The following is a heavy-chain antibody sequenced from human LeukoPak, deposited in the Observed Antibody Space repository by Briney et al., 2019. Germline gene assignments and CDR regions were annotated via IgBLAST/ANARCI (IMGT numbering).Heavy chain of an antibody. CDR2: INPNSGGT. Sequence: KPGASVKVSCKASGYTLTGYYMHWVRQAPGQGLEWMGWINPNSGGTNYAQKFQGRVTMTRDTSISTAYMELSRLRSDDTAVYYCARIGYCSGGSCPFDYWGQGTLVTVSS. D-gene: IGHD2-15*01. J-gene: IGHJ4*02. CDR3: ARIGYCSGGSCPFDY. V-gene: IGHV1-2*02. CDR1: GYTLTGYY.